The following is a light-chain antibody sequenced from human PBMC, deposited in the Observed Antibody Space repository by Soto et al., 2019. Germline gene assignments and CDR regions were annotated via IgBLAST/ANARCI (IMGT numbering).Light chain of an antibody. J-gene: IGLJ2*01. CDR2: DVN. CDR3: SSYSSTTTLI. CDR1: SRDVGGYNY. V-gene: IGLV2-14*01. Sequence: QSALTQPASVSGSPGQSITISCTGTSRDVGGYNYVSWYQQRPGKAPKLMICDVNIRPSGVSNRFSGSKSGDTASLTISGLQAEDEADYYCSSYSSTTTLIFGGGTKLTVL.